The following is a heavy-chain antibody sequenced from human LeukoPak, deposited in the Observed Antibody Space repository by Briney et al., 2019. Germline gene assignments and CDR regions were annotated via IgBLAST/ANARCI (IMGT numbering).Heavy chain of an antibody. Sequence: GGSLRLSCAASGFTFSSYSMNWVRQAPGKGLEWVSSISSSSSYIYYADSVKGRFTISRDNAKNSPYLQMNSLRAEDTAVYYCARGRDYVYYFDYWGQGTLVTVSS. J-gene: IGHJ4*02. CDR1: GFTFSSYS. D-gene: IGHD3-16*01. V-gene: IGHV3-21*01. CDR2: ISSSSSYI. CDR3: ARGRDYVYYFDY.